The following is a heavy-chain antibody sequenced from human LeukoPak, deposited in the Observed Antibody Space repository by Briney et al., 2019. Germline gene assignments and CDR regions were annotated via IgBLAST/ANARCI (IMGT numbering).Heavy chain of an antibody. J-gene: IGHJ4*02. CDR3: VRDPGIAVAGTLRGYYFDY. CDR1: GFTFRSYG. D-gene: IGHD6-19*01. Sequence: GGSLRLSCAASGFTFRSYGMHWVRQAPGKGLEWVAVIWYDGSDKYYADSVKGRFTISRDNSKNTLYLQMNSLGAEDTALYYCVRDPGIAVAGTLRGYYFDYWGQGTLVTVSS. CDR2: IWYDGSDK. V-gene: IGHV3-33*01.